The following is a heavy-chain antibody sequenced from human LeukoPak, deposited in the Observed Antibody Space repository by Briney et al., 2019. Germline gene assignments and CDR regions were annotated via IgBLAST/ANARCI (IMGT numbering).Heavy chain of an antibody. CDR1: GFTFSSYG. Sequence: GGSLRLSCAASGFTFSSYGMHWVRQAPGKGLEWVAVIWYDGSNKYYADSVKGRFTISRDNSKNTLYLQMNGLRAEDTAVYYCARGAPYSSSPVYWGQGTLVTVSS. J-gene: IGHJ4*02. CDR2: IWYDGSNK. D-gene: IGHD6-13*01. CDR3: ARGAPYSSSPVY. V-gene: IGHV3-33*01.